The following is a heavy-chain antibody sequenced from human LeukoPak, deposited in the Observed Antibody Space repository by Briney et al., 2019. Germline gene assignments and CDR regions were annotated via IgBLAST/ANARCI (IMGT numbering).Heavy chain of an antibody. D-gene: IGHD3-10*01. CDR2: ISAYNGNT. V-gene: IGHV1-18*01. J-gene: IGHJ5*02. CDR3: ARDSPYYYGSGSYWWLDP. Sequence: ASVKVSCKASGYTFTSYGISWVRQAPGQGLEWMGWISAYNGNTNYAQKLQGRVTMTTDTSTSTAYMELRSLRSDDTAVYYCARDSPYYYGSGSYWWLDPWGQGTLVTVSS. CDR1: GYTFTSYG.